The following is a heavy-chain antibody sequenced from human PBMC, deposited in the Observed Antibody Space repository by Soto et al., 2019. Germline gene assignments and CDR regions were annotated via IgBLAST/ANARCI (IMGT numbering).Heavy chain of an antibody. CDR3: ARRGAYCSGGTCYHFDY. Sequence: QVHLVQSGAEVKKPGASVKVSCKASGYTFTTYGISWVRQAPGQGLEWMGWISTYNGNTNYEQKLQGRVTMTTDTLTSTADMELRSLRSDDTAVYYCARRGAYCSGGTCYHFDYCGQGTLVTVAS. D-gene: IGHD2-15*01. CDR2: ISTYNGNT. J-gene: IGHJ4*02. CDR1: GYTFTTYG. V-gene: IGHV1-18*04.